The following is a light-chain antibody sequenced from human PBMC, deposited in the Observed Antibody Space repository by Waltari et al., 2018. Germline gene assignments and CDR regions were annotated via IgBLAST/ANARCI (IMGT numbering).Light chain of an antibody. J-gene: IGLJ3*02. Sequence: SYELTQPPSVSVSPGHTARITCSGEALPNKYAYWYRQKSGQAPVLVIYEDTKRPSAILERISGSNSGAVATLTITGAQVEDESDYYCYSTDYTGNYWVFGGGTKLTVL. V-gene: IGLV3-10*01. CDR1: ALPNKY. CDR3: YSTDYTGNYWV. CDR2: EDT.